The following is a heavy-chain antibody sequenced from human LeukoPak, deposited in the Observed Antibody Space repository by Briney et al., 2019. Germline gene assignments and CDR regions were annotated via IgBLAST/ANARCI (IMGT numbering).Heavy chain of an antibody. V-gene: IGHV3-30*02. CDR2: IRYDGSNK. J-gene: IGHJ4*02. CDR3: ANSDYGDYTAGFDY. CDR1: GFTFRSYG. D-gene: IGHD4-17*01. Sequence: GGSLRLSCAASGFTFRSYGMHWVRQAPGKGLEWVAFIRYDGSNKYYADSVKGRFTVSRDNSKNTLYLQMNSLRAEDTAVYYCANSDYGDYTAGFDYWGQGTLVTVSS.